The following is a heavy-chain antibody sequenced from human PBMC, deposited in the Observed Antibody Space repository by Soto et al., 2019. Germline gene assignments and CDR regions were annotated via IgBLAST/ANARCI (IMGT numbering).Heavy chain of an antibody. CDR3: AVAVAGPTAIGY. Sequence: TGGSLRLSFTASGFNFRKHSMNWVRQAPGKGLEWVSGLSDSGGSIYYADSVKGRFTISRDNSMNTLYLQMNSLRAEDTAVYYCAVAVAGPTAIGYWGQGTLVTVSS. CDR2: LSDSGGSI. CDR1: GFNFRKHS. J-gene: IGHJ4*02. D-gene: IGHD6-19*01. V-gene: IGHV3-23*01.